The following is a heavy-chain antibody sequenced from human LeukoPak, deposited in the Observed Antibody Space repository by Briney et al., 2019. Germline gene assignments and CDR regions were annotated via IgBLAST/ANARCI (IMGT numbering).Heavy chain of an antibody. CDR2: ISGSGGST. D-gene: IGHD2-15*01. J-gene: IGHJ4*02. CDR1: GFTFSSYA. Sequence: GGSLRLSCAASGFTFSSYAMSWVRQAPGKGLEWVSAISGSGGSTCYADSVKGRFTISRDNSKNTLYLQMNSLRAEDTAVYYCAKDAWGYIVVVVAAFLSAFDYWGQGTLVTVSS. CDR3: AKDAWGYIVVVVAAFLSAFDY. V-gene: IGHV3-23*01.